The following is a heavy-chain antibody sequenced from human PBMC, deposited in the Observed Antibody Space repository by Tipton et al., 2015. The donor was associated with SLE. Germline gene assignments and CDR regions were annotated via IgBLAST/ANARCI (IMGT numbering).Heavy chain of an antibody. J-gene: IGHJ4*02. CDR3: AREYSSSWYALDY. D-gene: IGHD6-13*01. Sequence: LRLSCTVSGGSISSGGYSWSWIRQPPGKGLEWIGYIYHSGSTYYNPSLKSRVTISVDRSKNQFSLKLSSVTAADTAVYYCAREYSSSWYALDYWGQGTLVTVSS. CDR2: IYHSGST. CDR1: GGSISSGGYS. V-gene: IGHV4-30-2*01.